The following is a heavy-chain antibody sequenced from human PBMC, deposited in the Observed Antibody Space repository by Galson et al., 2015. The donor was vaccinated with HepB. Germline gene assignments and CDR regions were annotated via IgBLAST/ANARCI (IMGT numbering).Heavy chain of an antibody. D-gene: IGHD4-17*01. CDR2: ISYDGSNK. Sequence: SLRLSCAASGFTFSSYGMHWVRQAPGKGLEWVAVISYDGSNKYYADSVKGRFTISRDNSKNTLYLQMNSLGAEDTAVYYCARETVTSLWYFDLWGRGTLVTVSS. J-gene: IGHJ2*01. CDR1: GFTFSSYG. CDR3: ARETVTSLWYFDL. V-gene: IGHV3-30*03.